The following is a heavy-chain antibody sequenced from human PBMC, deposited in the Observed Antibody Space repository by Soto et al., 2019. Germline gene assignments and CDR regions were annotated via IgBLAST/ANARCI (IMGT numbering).Heavy chain of an antibody. CDR2: IYYSGST. CDR1: GGSISSYY. CDR3: ARGAGNGSEGY. J-gene: IGHJ4*02. Sequence: SETLSLTCTVSGGSISSYYWSWIRQPPGKGLEWIGYIYYSGSTNYNPSLKSRVTISVDTSKNQFSLKLSSVTAADTAVYYCARGAGNGSEGYWGQGTLVTVSS. D-gene: IGHD3-10*01. V-gene: IGHV4-59*01.